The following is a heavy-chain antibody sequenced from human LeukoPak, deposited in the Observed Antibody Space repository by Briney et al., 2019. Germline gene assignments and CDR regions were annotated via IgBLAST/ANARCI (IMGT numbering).Heavy chain of an antibody. D-gene: IGHD2-21*02. V-gene: IGHV3-30*03. CDR1: GFTFSSYG. CDR3: ASELAYCGGDCYSAFDI. Sequence: GGSLRLSCVASGFTFSSYGMHWVRQAPGKGLEGVAGISYDGSNKYNADSVKGRISISRDNSKNTLYLQMNSLRAEDTAVYYCASELAYCGGDCYSAFDIWGQGTMVTVSS. J-gene: IGHJ3*02. CDR2: ISYDGSNK.